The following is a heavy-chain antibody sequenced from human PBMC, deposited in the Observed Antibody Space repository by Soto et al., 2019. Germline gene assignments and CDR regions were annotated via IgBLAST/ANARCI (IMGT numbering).Heavy chain of an antibody. CDR3: ARDPLPYCSGGSCYYWFDP. CDR2: ISAYNGNT. CDR1: GYTFTSYG. D-gene: IGHD2-15*01. V-gene: IGHV1-18*01. Sequence: VASVKVSCMASGYTFTSYGISWVRQAPGQGLEWMGWISAYNGNTNYAQKLQGRVTMTTDTSTSTAYMELRSLRSDDTAVYYCARDPLPYCSGGSCYYWFDPWGQGTLVTVSS. J-gene: IGHJ5*02.